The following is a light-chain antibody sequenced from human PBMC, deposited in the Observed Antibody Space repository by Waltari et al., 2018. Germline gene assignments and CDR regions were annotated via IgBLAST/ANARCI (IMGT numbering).Light chain of an antibody. J-gene: IGKJ2*01. CDR1: QDIGGY. CDR3: QYYDNLRMFT. Sequence: DIQLTQSPSSLAASVGDRVTLTCRASQDIGGYLNWYQHQPGRAPKLLIYRTTILTTGVPSRFSGGASRTDYTLTITNLQPEDIATYYCQYYDNLRMFTFGPGTKVEIK. CDR2: RTT. V-gene: IGKV1-33*01.